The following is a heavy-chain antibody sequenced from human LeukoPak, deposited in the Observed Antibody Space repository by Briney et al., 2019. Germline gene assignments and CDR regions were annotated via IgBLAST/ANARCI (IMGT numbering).Heavy chain of an antibody. D-gene: IGHD6-13*01. CDR2: ISSNGGST. CDR3: ARWVKEGSWTGPLDY. J-gene: IGHJ4*02. Sequence: GGSLRLSRAASGFTFSSYAMHWVRQAPGKGLEYVSAISSNGGSTYYANSVKGRFTISRDNSKNTLYLQMGSLRAEDMAVYYCARWVKEGSWTGPLDYWGQGTLVTVSS. CDR1: GFTFSSYA. V-gene: IGHV3-64*01.